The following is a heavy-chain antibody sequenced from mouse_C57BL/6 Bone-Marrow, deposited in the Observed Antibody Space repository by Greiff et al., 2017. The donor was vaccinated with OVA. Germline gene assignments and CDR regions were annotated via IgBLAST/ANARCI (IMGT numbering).Heavy chain of an antibody. CDR2: INPYNGGT. CDR1: GYTFTDYY. CDR3: ARSDYEYYAMDY. J-gene: IGHJ4*01. Sequence: EVQLQQSGPVLVKPGASVKMSCKASGYTFTDYYMNWVKQSHGKSLEWIGVINPYNGGTSYNQKFKGKATLTVDKSSSTAYMELNSLTSEDSAVYYCARSDYEYYAMDYWGQGTSVTVSS. V-gene: IGHV1-19*01. D-gene: IGHD2-4*01.